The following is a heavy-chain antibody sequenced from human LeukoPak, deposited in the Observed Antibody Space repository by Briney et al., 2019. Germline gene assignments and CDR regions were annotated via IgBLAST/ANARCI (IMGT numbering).Heavy chain of an antibody. D-gene: IGHD5-18*01. CDR2: ISDSGESP. CDR1: GFTFSSYA. J-gene: IGHJ4*02. Sequence: GGSLRLSCAASGFTFSSYAMSWVRQAPGKGLEWLSLISDSGESPSDADSGKGRFTISRDNSKNMLYLQVNSLRAEDTAVYYCAKDTSAAMATGYFDYWGQGTLVTVSS. CDR3: AKDTSAAMATGYFDY. V-gene: IGHV3-23*01.